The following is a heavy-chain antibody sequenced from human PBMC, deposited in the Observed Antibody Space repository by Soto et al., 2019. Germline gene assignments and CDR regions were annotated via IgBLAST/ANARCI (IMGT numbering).Heavy chain of an antibody. J-gene: IGHJ5*02. Sequence: EVQLVESGGGLVQPGGSLRLSCAASGFRFSDYSMTWVRQAPGKGLEWVADIKHDGSEKHYLDSVKGRFTISRDDVRNSLYLQISSLRAEDTAVYYCARVGVAAPIDPWGQGTLVTVSS. CDR3: ARVGVAAPIDP. CDR2: IKHDGSEK. D-gene: IGHD6-6*01. V-gene: IGHV3-7*01. CDR1: GFRFSDYS.